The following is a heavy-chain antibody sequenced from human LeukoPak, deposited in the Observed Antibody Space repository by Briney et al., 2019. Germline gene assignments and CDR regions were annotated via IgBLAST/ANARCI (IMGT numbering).Heavy chain of an antibody. Sequence: PSETLSLTCTVSGGSISNYYWSWIRQPPGKGLEWLGYIYSSGSTNYNPSLKSRVTISVDTSKNQFSLKLSSVTAADAAVYYCARVLSSGYSDYWGQGTLVTVSS. V-gene: IGHV4-59*01. D-gene: IGHD3-22*01. CDR1: GGSISNYY. CDR2: IYSSGST. CDR3: ARVLSSGYSDY. J-gene: IGHJ4*02.